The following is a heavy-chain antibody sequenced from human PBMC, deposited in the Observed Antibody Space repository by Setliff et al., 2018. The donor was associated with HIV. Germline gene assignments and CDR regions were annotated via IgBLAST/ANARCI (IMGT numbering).Heavy chain of an antibody. D-gene: IGHD1-26*01. CDR3: ARDHQLLLRGSYYYYYYMDV. CDR1: GYTFTNYA. V-gene: IGHV1-3*01. J-gene: IGHJ6*03. CDR2: INAGNGNT. Sequence: ASVKVSCKASGYTFTNYAMHWVRQAPGQRLEWMGWINAGNGNTKYSQKFQGRVTITRDTSASTAYMELSSLRSEDTAVHYCARDHQLLLRGSYYYYYYMDVWGKGTTFTVSS.